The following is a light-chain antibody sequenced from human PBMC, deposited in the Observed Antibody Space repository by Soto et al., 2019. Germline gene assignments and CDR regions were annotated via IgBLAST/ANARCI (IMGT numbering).Light chain of an antibody. J-gene: IGKJ2*01. Sequence: DIQMTQSPSTLSASVGDRVTITCRASQSTSNWLAWYQQKPGKAPNLLIYKTSSLESGVPSRFSGSGSGTEFTLTISSLQPADFASYYCQQYKSYPTFGQGTKLEIK. CDR3: QQYKSYPT. V-gene: IGKV1-5*03. CDR2: KTS. CDR1: QSTSNW.